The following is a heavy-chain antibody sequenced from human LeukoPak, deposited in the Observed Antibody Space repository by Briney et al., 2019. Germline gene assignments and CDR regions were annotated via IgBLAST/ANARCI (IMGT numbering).Heavy chain of an antibody. CDR2: INPNSGGT. V-gene: IGHV1-2*04. D-gene: IGHD1-1*01. CDR3: ARGTGTKGRLIYYFDY. J-gene: IGHJ4*02. CDR1: GYTFTGYY. Sequence: GASVKVSRKASGYTFTGYYMHWVRQAPGQGLEWMGWINPNSGGTNYAQKFQGWVTMTRDTSIGTAYMELSRLRSDDTAVYYCARGTGTKGRLIYYFDYWGQGTLVTVSS.